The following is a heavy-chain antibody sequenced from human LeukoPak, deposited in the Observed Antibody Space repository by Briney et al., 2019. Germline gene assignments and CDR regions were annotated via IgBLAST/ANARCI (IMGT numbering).Heavy chain of an antibody. V-gene: IGHV4-34*01. CDR1: GGSFGGYY. Sequence: SETLSLTCAVYGGSFGGYYWSWIRQPPGKGLEWIGEINHSGSTNYNPSLKSRVTISVDTSKNQFSLKLSSVTAADTAVYYCARGSILKYGSGTYNYWGQGTLVTVSS. CDR2: INHSGST. CDR3: ARGSILKYGSGTYNY. J-gene: IGHJ4*02. D-gene: IGHD3-10*01.